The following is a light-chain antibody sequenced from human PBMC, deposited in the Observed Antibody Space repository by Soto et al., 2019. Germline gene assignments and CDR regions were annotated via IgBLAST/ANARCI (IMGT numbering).Light chain of an antibody. V-gene: IGLV1-40*01. CDR3: QSYDSSLSGSV. CDR1: SSNIGAGYD. CDR2: DNN. J-gene: IGLJ2*01. Sequence: QSVLTQPPSVSGAPGQRVTISCTGSSSNIGAGYDVHWYQRLPGTAPKLLIYDNNNRPSGVPDRFSGSKSVTSASLAITGLQAEDEADYYCQSYDSSLSGSVFGGGTKVTVL.